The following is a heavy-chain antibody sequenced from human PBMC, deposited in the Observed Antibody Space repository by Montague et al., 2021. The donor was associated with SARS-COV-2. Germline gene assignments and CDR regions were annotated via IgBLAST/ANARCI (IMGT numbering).Heavy chain of an antibody. J-gene: IGHJ4*02. CDR1: GGSISTGGNS. CDR2: IYVSGIT. V-gene: IGHV4-30-2*01. CDR3: ARGLLLSV. D-gene: IGHD2-21*01. Sequence: TLSLTCTVSGGSISTGGNSWSWIRQPPGRGLELIGYIYVSGITYYSPSFRSRVTIAVDRSKNQFSLRLESVTAADTALYYCARGLLLSVWGQGTLVTVSS.